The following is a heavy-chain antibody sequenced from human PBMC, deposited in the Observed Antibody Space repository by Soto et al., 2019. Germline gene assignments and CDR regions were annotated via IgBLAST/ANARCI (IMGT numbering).Heavy chain of an antibody. V-gene: IGHV4-59*01. D-gene: IGHD3-10*01. CDR2: IYYSGST. J-gene: IGHJ3*02. Sequence: QVQLQESGPGLVKPSETLSLTCTVSGGSISSYYWSWIRQPPGKGLEWIGYIYYSGSTNYNPSLKRVVTITVDTSKYQCSLKLSSVTAADTAVYYCARLRRCTMVRPDAFDIWGQGTMVTVSS. CDR1: GGSISSYY. CDR3: ARLRRCTMVRPDAFDI.